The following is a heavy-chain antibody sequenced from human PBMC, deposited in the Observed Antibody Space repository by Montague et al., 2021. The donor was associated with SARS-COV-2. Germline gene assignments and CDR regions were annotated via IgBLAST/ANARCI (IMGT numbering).Heavy chain of an antibody. CDR1: IGSVDHYY. D-gene: IGHD2-21*01. V-gene: IGHV4-59*02. CDR3: ACGISKTTVEV. Sequence: SETLSLTCTVSIGSVDHYYWIWIRQPPGKGLEWIGYVFYSGNTDYNPSLQRRATISVDRSTNQFSLRVTSVTAADTAIYYCACGISKTTVEVWGQGTTVTVSS. J-gene: IGHJ6*02. CDR2: VFYSGNT.